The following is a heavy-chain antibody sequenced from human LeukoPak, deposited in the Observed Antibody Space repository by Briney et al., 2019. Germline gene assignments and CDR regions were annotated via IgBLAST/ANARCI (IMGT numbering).Heavy chain of an antibody. Sequence: GGSLRLACVASGFTFSSYEMNWVRQAPGKRLEWVSYISSSGSTIYYADSVKGRFTISRDNSKNTLYLQMNSLRAEDTAVYYCAKGPWGDSVAFDIWGQGTMVTVSS. D-gene: IGHD2-21*02. J-gene: IGHJ3*02. CDR2: ISSSGSTI. CDR1: GFTFSSYE. CDR3: AKGPWGDSVAFDI. V-gene: IGHV3-48*03.